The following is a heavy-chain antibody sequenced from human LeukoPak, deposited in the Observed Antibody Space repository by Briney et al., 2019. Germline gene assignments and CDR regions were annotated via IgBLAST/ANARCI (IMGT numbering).Heavy chain of an antibody. Sequence: PGGSLRLSCTASGFTFSSYWMHWVRQAPGKGLVWVSRINSDGSSTSYADSVKGRFTISRDNAKNTLYLQMNSLRAEDTAVYYCARDAYGDYVVDYWGQGILVTVSS. J-gene: IGHJ4*02. V-gene: IGHV3-74*01. CDR3: ARDAYGDYVVDY. D-gene: IGHD4-17*01. CDR2: INSDGSST. CDR1: GFTFSSYW.